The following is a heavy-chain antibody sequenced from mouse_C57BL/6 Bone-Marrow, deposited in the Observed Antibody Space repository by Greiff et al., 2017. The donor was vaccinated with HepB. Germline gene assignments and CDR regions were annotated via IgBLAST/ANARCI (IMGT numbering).Heavy chain of an antibody. CDR3: SRDPPYSNYFYWYFDV. D-gene: IGHD2-5*01. V-gene: IGHV14-3*01. Sequence: EVKLVESVAELVRPGASVKLSCTASGFNIKNTYMHWVKQRPEQGLEWIGRIDPANGNTKYAPKFQGKATITADTSSNTAYLQLSSLTSEDTAIYYCSRDPPYSNYFYWYFDVWGTGTTVTVSS. CDR1: GFNIKNTY. J-gene: IGHJ1*03. CDR2: IDPANGNT.